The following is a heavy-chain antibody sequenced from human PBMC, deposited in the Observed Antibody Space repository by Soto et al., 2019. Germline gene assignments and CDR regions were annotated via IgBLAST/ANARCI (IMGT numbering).Heavy chain of an antibody. D-gene: IGHD5-12*01. CDR1: GASISSSY. J-gene: IGHJ4*02. CDR3: ARGGNRYSPTSSGVGGFDY. CDR2: IYHTGTT. Sequence: SETLSLTCKVSGASISSSYWSWIRQSPGKGLEWIAYIYHTGTTNYSPSLKSRVTISLDTSKSQFSLNLTSLTTADTAVYFCARGGNRYSPTSSGVGGFDYWGQGTLVTVS. V-gene: IGHV4-59*01.